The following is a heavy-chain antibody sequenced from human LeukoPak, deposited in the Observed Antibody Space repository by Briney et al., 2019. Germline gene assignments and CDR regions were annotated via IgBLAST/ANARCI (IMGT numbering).Heavy chain of an antibody. CDR1: GFTFSSYA. CDR3: ARDGAYSTIFY. D-gene: IGHD3-3*01. J-gene: IGHJ4*01. CDR2: ISGSDGRT. Sequence: PGGSLRLSCAASGFTFSSYAMSWVRQATGKGLEWVSAISGSDGRTYCADSVNGRFTISRDNSKNTLYLQMNSLRAEDTAVYYCARDGAYSTIFYWGQGTLVTVSS. V-gene: IGHV3-23*01.